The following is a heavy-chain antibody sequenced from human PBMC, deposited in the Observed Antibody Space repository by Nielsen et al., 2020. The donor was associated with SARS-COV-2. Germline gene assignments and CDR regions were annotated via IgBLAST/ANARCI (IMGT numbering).Heavy chain of an antibody. J-gene: IGHJ6*02. V-gene: IGHV1-8*02. CDR2: MNPNSGNT. CDR3: ARWLDYYDSSYYYGMDV. Sequence: ASVKVSCKASGYTFTSYDINWVRQATGQGLEWMGWMNPNSGNTGYAQKFQGRVTMTRDTSASTAYMELSSLRSEDTAVYYCARWLDYYDSSYYYGMDVWGQGTTVTVSS. CDR1: GYTFTSYD. D-gene: IGHD3-22*01.